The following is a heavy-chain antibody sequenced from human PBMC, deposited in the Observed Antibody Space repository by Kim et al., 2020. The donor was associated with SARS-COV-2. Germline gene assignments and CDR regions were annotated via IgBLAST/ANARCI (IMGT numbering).Heavy chain of an antibody. J-gene: IGHJ5*02. CDR1: GGSFSGYY. V-gene: IGHV4-34*01. CDR3: ARGRREGGYCSSTSCYNSIWFDP. CDR2: INHSGST. D-gene: IGHD2-2*02. Sequence: SETLSLTCAVYGGSFSGYYWSWIRQPPGKGLEWIGEINHSGSTNYNPSLKSRVTISVDTSKNQFSLKLGSVTAADTAVYYGARGRREGGYCSSTSCYNSIWFDPWGQGTLVTVSS.